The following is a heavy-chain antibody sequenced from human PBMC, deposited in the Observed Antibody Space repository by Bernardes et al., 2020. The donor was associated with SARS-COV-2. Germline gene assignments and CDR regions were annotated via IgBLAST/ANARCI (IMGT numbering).Heavy chain of an antibody. CDR3: ARAVWGIWHFDL. V-gene: IGHV4-34*01. D-gene: IGHD3-16*01. CDR1: GGSLSGYY. Sequence: SETLSLTCAVYGGSLSGYYWNWIRQPPGKGLEWIGEINYSGSTNYNPSLKSRVTISVDTSKNKFSLKLTSVTAADTAVYYCARAVWGIWHFDLWGRDTLVPVSS. CDR2: INYSGST. J-gene: IGHJ2*01.